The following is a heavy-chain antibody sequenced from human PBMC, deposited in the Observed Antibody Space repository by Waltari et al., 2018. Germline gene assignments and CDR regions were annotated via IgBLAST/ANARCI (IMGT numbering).Heavy chain of an antibody. Sequence: QVQLVQSGPEVKKPGSSVKVSCKASEGTFRTYGISWVRQAPGQGLEWMGGIIPVFHTTNYAQKFQDRVTISADRSTSTAYMELRSLRPEDTAVYYCARGLPSETYYFDFWGQGTLVTVAS. J-gene: IGHJ4*02. CDR2: IIPVFHTT. D-gene: IGHD2-15*01. CDR1: EGTFRTYG. CDR3: ARGLPSETYYFDF. V-gene: IGHV1-69*06.